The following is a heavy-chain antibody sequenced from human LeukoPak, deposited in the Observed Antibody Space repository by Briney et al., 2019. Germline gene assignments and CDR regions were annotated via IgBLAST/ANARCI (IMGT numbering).Heavy chain of an antibody. Sequence: SGGSLRLSCAASGFTFSTYWMHWVRQAPGKGLVWVARIKGDGSSTIYADSVKGRFTISRDNSKNTLYLQMNSLRAEDTAVYYCAKYDYGDYRAFDIWGQGTMVTVSS. CDR3: AKYDYGDYRAFDI. CDR2: IKGDGSST. D-gene: IGHD4-17*01. CDR1: GFTFSTYW. V-gene: IGHV3-74*01. J-gene: IGHJ3*02.